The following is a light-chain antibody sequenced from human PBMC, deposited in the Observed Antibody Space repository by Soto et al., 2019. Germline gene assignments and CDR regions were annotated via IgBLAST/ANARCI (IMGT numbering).Light chain of an antibody. CDR2: DVN. CDR1: SSDVGGYNY. Sequence: QSALTQPPSASGSPGQSVAISCSGTSSDVGGYNYVSWYQQHPGKAPKLMIYDVNKRPSGVPDRFSGSKSGNTASLTVSGLQVEDEADYYCISYAGSNKPAFGGGTKLTVL. J-gene: IGLJ2*01. V-gene: IGLV2-8*01. CDR3: ISYAGSNKPA.